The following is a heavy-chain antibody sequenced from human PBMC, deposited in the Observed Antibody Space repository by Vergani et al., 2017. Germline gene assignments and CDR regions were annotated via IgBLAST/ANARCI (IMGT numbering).Heavy chain of an antibody. CDR1: GYTFTGDY. J-gene: IGHJ5*02. V-gene: IGHV1-2*02. D-gene: IGHD2-2*01. Sequence: QVQLVQSGAEVKKPGASVKVSCKASGYTFTGDYMHWVRQAPGQGLEWMGWINPNSGGTNYAQKFQGRVTMTRDTSISTAYMELSRLRSDDTAVYYCARDSRYCSSTSCYVGRDWFDPWGQGTLVTVSS. CDR2: INPNSGGT. CDR3: ARDSRYCSSTSCYVGRDWFDP.